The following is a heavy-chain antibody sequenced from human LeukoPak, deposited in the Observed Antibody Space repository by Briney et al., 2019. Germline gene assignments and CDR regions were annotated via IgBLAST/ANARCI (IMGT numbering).Heavy chain of an antibody. V-gene: IGHV3-53*01. Sequence: GGSLRLSCAASGFTVSSNYMNWVRQAPGKGLEWVSVIYSGGSTYYADSVKGRFTISRDNSKNTLYLQMNSLRAEDTAVYYCARAGSSGSTYYFDYWGQGTLVTVSS. CDR3: ARAGSSGSTYYFDY. D-gene: IGHD5-12*01. J-gene: IGHJ4*02. CDR1: GFTVSSNY. CDR2: IYSGGST.